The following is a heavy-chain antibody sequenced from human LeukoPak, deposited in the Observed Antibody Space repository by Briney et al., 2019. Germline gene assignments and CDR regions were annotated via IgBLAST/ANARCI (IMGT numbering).Heavy chain of an antibody. Sequence: SETLSLTCTVSGGSINTYYWSWIRRPAGKGLEWIGRIYPSGSTNYNPSLKSRVTISVDTSKNQFSLKLSSVTAADTAVYYCARGAAQTVYWGQGTLVTVSS. CDR1: GGSINTYY. J-gene: IGHJ4*02. D-gene: IGHD2-15*01. V-gene: IGHV4-4*07. CDR2: IYPSGST. CDR3: ARGAAQTVY.